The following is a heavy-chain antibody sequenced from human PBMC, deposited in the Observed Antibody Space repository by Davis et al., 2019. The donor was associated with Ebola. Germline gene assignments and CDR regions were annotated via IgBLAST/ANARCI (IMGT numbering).Heavy chain of an antibody. D-gene: IGHD5-18*01. CDR3: ARDQGDTAMVRPLFYYGMDV. V-gene: IGHV4-61*01. CDR2: IYYSGST. J-gene: IGHJ6*02. Sequence: PSETLSLTCTVSTGSITSGNYYWSWIRQPPGKGLEWIGYIYYSGSTNYNPSLKSRVTISVDTSKNQFSLKLSSVTAADTAVYYCARDQGDTAMVRPLFYYGMDVWGQGTTVTVSS. CDR1: TGSITSGNYY.